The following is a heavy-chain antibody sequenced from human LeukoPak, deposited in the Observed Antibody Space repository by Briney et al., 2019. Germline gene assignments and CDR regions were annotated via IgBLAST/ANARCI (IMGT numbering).Heavy chain of an antibody. CDR3: ARDRKVTPHYFDY. V-gene: IGHV3-30*19. Sequence: GGSLRLSCAASGFTFSNYAMNWVRRAPGKGLEWVAVISYDGSNKYYADSVKGRFTISRDNSKNTLYLQMNSLRAEDTAVYYCARDRKVTPHYFDYWGQGTLVTVSS. J-gene: IGHJ4*02. D-gene: IGHD2-21*02. CDR2: ISYDGSNK. CDR1: GFTFSNYA.